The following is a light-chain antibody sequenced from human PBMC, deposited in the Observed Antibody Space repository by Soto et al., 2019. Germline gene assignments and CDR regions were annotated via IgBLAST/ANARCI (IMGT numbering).Light chain of an antibody. J-gene: IGLJ1*01. CDR1: SSDVGRYNY. Sequence: QSVLTQPASVSGSPGQSITISCTGTSSDVGRYNYVSWYQHHPGKAPKLMIYEVSNRPSGISDRFSASKSGNTASLTISGLQPDYEADYYCSSYTSSIAYVFGTGTKVTVL. V-gene: IGLV2-14*01. CDR3: SSYTSSIAYV. CDR2: EVS.